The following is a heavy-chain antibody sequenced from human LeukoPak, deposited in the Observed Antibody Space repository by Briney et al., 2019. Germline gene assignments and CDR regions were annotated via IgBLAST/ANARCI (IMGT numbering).Heavy chain of an antibody. J-gene: IGHJ4*02. CDR3: ARDHAVAGPLDY. Sequence: GGSLRLSCAASGFTFSSYSMNWVRQAPGKGLEWVSSISSSSSYIYYADSVKGRFTISRDNAKNSLSLQMNSLRAEDTAVYYCARDHAVAGPLDYWGQGTLVTVSS. CDR2: ISSSSSYI. CDR1: GFTFSSYS. D-gene: IGHD6-19*01. V-gene: IGHV3-21*01.